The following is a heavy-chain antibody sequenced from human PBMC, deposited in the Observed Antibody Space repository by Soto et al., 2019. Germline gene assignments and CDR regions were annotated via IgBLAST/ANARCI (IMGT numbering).Heavy chain of an antibody. D-gene: IGHD3-10*01. V-gene: IGHV1-2*04. Sequence: QVQLVQSGAEVKKPGAAVKVSCKASGYTFTGYYMHCVRQAPGQGLEWMGGINPNSGDTNYAQKFQGWVTMTRDTSISTAYLELTRLTSDGTAVYYCARGRGSFSAFDIWGQGTMVTVSS. CDR1: GYTFTGYY. CDR3: ARGRGSFSAFDI. CDR2: INPNSGDT. J-gene: IGHJ3*02.